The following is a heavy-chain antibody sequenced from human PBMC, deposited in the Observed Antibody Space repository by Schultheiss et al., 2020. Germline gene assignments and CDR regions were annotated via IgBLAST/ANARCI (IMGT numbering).Heavy chain of an antibody. CDR2: INHSGST. V-gene: IGHV4-34*01. CDR3: ARDHKWELLDY. CDR1: GGSFSGYY. J-gene: IGHJ4*02. Sequence: GSLRLSCAVYGGSFSGYYWSWIRQPPGKGLEWIGEINHSGSTNYNPSLKSRVTISVDTSKNQFSLKLSSVTAADTAVYYCARDHKWELLDYWGQGTLVTVSS. D-gene: IGHD1-26*01.